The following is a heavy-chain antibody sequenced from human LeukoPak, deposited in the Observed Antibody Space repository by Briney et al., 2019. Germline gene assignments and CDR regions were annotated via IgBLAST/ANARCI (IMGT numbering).Heavy chain of an antibody. CDR2: IGDSPRSI. Sequence: PGGSLRLSCAASGFTFSDHYMSWICQVPGKGLEWLSYIGDSPRSIYHADSVKGRFTISRDNAKNSVYLQMDSLRVEDTAVYYCSRGHYGMDVWGQGTTVIVSS. J-gene: IGHJ6*02. V-gene: IGHV3-11*01. CDR1: GFTFSDHY. CDR3: SRGHYGMDV.